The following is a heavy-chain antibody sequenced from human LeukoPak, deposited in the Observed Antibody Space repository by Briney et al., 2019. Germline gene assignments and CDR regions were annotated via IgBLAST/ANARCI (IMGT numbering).Heavy chain of an antibody. Sequence: GESLEISLQGSGYSFTNYWIGWVRHMPGKGLEWMGIIYPGDSDTRYSPSFPGQVTISVDKSISTAYLQWSSLKASDTAMYYCARHIGLVAPDGFDIWGQGTMVTVSS. J-gene: IGHJ3*02. V-gene: IGHV5-51*01. D-gene: IGHD2-8*02. CDR2: IYPGDSDT. CDR1: GYSFTNYW. CDR3: ARHIGLVAPDGFDI.